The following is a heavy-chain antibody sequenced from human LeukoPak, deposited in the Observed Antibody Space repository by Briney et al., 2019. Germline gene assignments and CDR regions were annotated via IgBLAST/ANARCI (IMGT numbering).Heavy chain of an antibody. Sequence: PGGSLRLSCAASGFTFSSYGMHWVRQAPGKGLEWVAVISYDGSNKYYADSVKGRFTISRDNSKNTLYLQMNSLRAEDTAVYYCARDTPRPGGYYYMDVWGKGTTVTVSS. D-gene: IGHD1-26*01. J-gene: IGHJ6*03. CDR3: ARDTPRPGGYYYMDV. CDR2: ISYDGSNK. CDR1: GFTFSSYG. V-gene: IGHV3-30*03.